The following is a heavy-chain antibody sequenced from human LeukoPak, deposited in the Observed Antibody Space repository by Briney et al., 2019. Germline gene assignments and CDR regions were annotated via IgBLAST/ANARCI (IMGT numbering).Heavy chain of an antibody. CDR2: IYYSGST. V-gene: IGHV4-59*01. CDR1: SGSITSYY. D-gene: IGHD4-17*01. J-gene: IGHJ4*02. CDR3: AIGTTGDYPPYFDS. Sequence: SETLPLTCTVSSGSITSYYWSWTRQPPGKGLEWIGYIYYSGSTKYNPSLKSRVTISADTSKNQFSLKLSSVTAADTAVYYCAIGTTGDYPPYFDSWGQGTLVTVSS.